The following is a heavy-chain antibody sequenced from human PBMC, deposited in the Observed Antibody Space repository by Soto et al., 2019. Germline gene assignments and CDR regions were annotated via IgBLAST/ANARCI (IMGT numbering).Heavy chain of an antibody. V-gene: IGHV4-39*01. J-gene: IGHJ5*02. CDR2: IYYSGMT. CDR1: GGSISSSSYY. Sequence: PSETLSLTCSVSGGSISSSSYYWGWIRRPPGKGLEWIGSIYYSGMTYYNPSLKSRVTISVDTSKNQFSLKLSPVTAADTAVYYCATHKVLRYFDWSPPNWFDPWGQGTLVTVSS. CDR3: ATHKVLRYFDWSPPNWFDP. D-gene: IGHD3-9*01.